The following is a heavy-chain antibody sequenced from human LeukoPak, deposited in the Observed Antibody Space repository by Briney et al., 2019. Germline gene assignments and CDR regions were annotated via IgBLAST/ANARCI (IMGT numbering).Heavy chain of an antibody. CDR2: ISGNSGDI. CDR1: GFTFSDYY. Sequence: GGSLRLSCTVSGFTFSDYYMTWVRQAPGKGLEWLSYISGNSGDINYLDSVRGRFTISRDNAENSLYLQMNSLRVEDTAVYYCTRDPRRLDYLGQGTLVTVSS. J-gene: IGHJ4*02. CDR3: TRDPRRLDY. V-gene: IGHV3-11*05.